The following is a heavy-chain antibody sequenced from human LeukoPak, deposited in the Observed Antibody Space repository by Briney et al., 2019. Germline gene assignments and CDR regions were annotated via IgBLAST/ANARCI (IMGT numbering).Heavy chain of an antibody. V-gene: IGHV4-34*01. CDR1: GGSFSGYY. D-gene: IGHD1-7*01. Sequence: PSETLSLTCAAYGGSFSGYYWSWIRQPPGKGLEWIGEINHSGSTNYNPSLKSRVTISVDTSKNQFSLKLSSVTAADTAVYYCARITGTTFMDYWGQGTLVTVSS. CDR3: ARITGTTFMDY. CDR2: INHSGST. J-gene: IGHJ4*02.